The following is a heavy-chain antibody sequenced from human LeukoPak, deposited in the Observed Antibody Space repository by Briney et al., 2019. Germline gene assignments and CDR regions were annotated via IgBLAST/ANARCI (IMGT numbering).Heavy chain of an antibody. D-gene: IGHD3-10*01. V-gene: IGHV3-23*01. J-gene: IGHJ4*02. CDR1: GFTFSSSA. CDR2: ISGGGVST. CDR3: AKRSPYYFNY. Sequence: GGSLRLSCAASGFTFSSSAMSWVRQGPGKGLEWVSTISGGGVSTYYADSVKGQFTISRDTSKNTLYLHMNSLRAEDTAVYYCAKRSPYYFNYWGQGTLVTVSS.